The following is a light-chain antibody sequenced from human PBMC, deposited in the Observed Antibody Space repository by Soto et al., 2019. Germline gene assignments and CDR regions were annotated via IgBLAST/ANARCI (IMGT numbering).Light chain of an antibody. J-gene: IGKJ1*01. CDR2: DAS. Sequence: DIQMTQSPSTLSASVGDRVTITCRASQSINSWLAWYQQKPGKAPKLLIYDASSLQSGVPSRFSGSGSGTEFTLTLSNLQPDDFATYYCQQYTGYPWTFGQGTKVEVK. CDR1: QSINSW. CDR3: QQYTGYPWT. V-gene: IGKV1-5*01.